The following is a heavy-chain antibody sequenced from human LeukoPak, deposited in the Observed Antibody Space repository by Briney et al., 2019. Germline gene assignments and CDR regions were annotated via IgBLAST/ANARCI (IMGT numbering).Heavy chain of an antibody. Sequence: GGSLRLSCAASGFTFSSYWMHWVRQAPGKGLVWVSRINSDGSSTSYADSVKGRFTISRDNAKNTLYLQMNSLRAEDTAVYYCARDGSSGSGWPYNWFDPWGQGTLVTVSS. J-gene: IGHJ5*02. CDR2: INSDGSST. D-gene: IGHD6-19*01. CDR1: GFTFSSYW. V-gene: IGHV3-74*01. CDR3: ARDGSSGSGWPYNWFDP.